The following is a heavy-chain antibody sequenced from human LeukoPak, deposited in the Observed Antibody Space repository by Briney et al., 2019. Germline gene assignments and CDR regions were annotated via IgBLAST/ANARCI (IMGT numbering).Heavy chain of an antibody. J-gene: IGHJ2*01. CDR2: ISYDGSNK. V-gene: IGHV3-30-3*01. CDR1: GFTFSSYA. CDR3: ARDDGLIVVRDWYFDL. D-gene: IGHD3-22*01. Sequence: PGRSLRLSCAASGFTFSSYAMHWVRQAPGKGLEWVAVISYDGSNKYYADSVKGRFTISRDNSKNTLYLQMNSLRAEDTAVYYCARDDGLIVVRDWYFDLWGRGTLVTVSS.